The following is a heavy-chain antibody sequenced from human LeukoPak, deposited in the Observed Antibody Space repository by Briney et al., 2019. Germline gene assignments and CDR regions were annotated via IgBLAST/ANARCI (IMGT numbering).Heavy chain of an antibody. J-gene: IGHJ4*02. CDR1: GFSLSRYW. Sequence: RGSLRLSCVASGFSLSRYWMHWVRQAPGKGLVWVSRINSDGSTTTYADSVKGRSTISRDNAKNTLYLQMNSLRAEDTAVYYCTRERAGGFDLDYWGQGALVTVSS. CDR3: TRERAGGFDLDY. V-gene: IGHV3-74*01. CDR2: INSDGSTT. D-gene: IGHD3-16*01.